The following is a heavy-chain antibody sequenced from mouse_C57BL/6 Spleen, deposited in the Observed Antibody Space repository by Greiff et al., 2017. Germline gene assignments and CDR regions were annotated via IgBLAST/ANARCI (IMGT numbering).Heavy chain of an antibody. D-gene: IGHD2-1*01. J-gene: IGHJ2*01. CDR2: IDPSDSYT. CDR3: ARYIYYGNYYFDY. V-gene: IGHV1-50*01. CDR1: GYTFTSYW. Sequence: QVQLQQPGAELVKPGASVKLSCKASGYTFTSYWMQWVKQRPGQGLEWIGEIDPSDSYTNYNQKFKGKATLTVDKSSSTAYMQLSSLTSEDSAVYYCARYIYYGNYYFDYWGQGTTLTVSS.